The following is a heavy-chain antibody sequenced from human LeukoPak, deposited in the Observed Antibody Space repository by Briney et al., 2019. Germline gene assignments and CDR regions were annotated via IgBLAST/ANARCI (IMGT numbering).Heavy chain of an antibody. CDR2: IYYSGST. Sequence: SETLSLTCTVSGGSISSSSYYWGWIRQPPGKGLEWIGSIYYSGSTYYNPSLKSRVAISVDTSKNQFSLKLSSVTAADTAAYYCASDSSGYYDPYAFDIWGQGTMVTVSS. CDR1: GGSISSSSYY. V-gene: IGHV4-39*01. CDR3: ASDSSGYYDPYAFDI. D-gene: IGHD3-22*01. J-gene: IGHJ3*02.